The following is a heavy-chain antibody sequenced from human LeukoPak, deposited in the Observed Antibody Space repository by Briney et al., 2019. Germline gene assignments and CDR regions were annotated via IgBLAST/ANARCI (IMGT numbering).Heavy chain of an antibody. V-gene: IGHV4-34*01. Sequence: SETLSLTCALWGGSLSVYYWICIRQPRGKALEGIGEIKHSESTNYNPSLKSRVPISVDTSKNQFSLKLSSVTAADPAVYYCARSLAWIQLWFLWGQGTLVTVSS. CDR3: ARSLAWIQLWFL. J-gene: IGHJ4*02. CDR2: IKHSEST. CDR1: GGSLSVYY. D-gene: IGHD5-18*01.